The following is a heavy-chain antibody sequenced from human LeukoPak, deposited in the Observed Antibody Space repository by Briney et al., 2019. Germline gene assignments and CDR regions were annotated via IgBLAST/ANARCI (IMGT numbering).Heavy chain of an antibody. CDR1: GGSFSGYY. J-gene: IGHJ4*02. V-gene: IGHV4-34*01. Sequence: SETLSLTCAVYGGSFSGYYWTWLRQPPGKGLEWIGEINHSGSTNYNPSLKSRITISVDTSKNQFSLRLSSVTAADTAVYYCARALYGGARIDYWGQGTLVTVSS. CDR3: ARALYGGARIDY. D-gene: IGHD4-23*01. CDR2: INHSGST.